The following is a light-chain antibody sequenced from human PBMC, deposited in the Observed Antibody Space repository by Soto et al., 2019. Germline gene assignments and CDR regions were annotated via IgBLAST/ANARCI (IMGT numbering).Light chain of an antibody. CDR1: SSDVGGYNY. J-gene: IGLJ1*01. V-gene: IGLV2-14*01. CDR3: SSYTSSSTLYV. CDR2: DVS. Sequence: QSVLTQPASVSGSPGQSITISCNGTSSDVGGYNYVSWYQQHPGKAPKLMIYDVSNRPSGVSNRFSGSKSGNTASLTISGLQAEDEADYYCSSYTSSSTLYVFGTGTKVTVL.